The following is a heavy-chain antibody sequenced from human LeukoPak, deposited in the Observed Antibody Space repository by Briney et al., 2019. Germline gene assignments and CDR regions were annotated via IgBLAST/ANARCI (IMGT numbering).Heavy chain of an antibody. V-gene: IGHV3-21*01. J-gene: IGHJ4*02. Sequence: AGGSLRLSCVVSGFTLKTFKMNWVRQAPGQGLEWVSSISSDSTYTSYADSVKGRFTISGDNAKNSMYLQMDSPRAEDTAVYYCARVRRDGYYFDSWGQGTLVTVSS. CDR2: ISSDSTYT. CDR3: ARVRRDGYYFDS. CDR1: GFTLKTFK. D-gene: IGHD5-24*01.